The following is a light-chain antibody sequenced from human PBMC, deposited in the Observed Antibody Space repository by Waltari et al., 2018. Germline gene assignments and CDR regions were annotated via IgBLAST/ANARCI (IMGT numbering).Light chain of an antibody. CDR2: KAN. J-gene: IGLJ3*02. CDR3: ALYMGSGIWV. V-gene: IGLV8-61*01. Sequence: QTVVTQEPSLSVSPGGPVTLTFSLSSGPLPTTSYPTWYQQTPGQAPRTLVYKANARSSGVPDRFSGSSLGNTAALTITGAQADDESDYYCALYMGSGIWVFGGGTRLTVL. CDR1: SGPLPTTSY.